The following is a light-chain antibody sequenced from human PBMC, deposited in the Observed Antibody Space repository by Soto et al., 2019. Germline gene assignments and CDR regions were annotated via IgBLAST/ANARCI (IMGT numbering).Light chain of an antibody. Sequence: DFQMTQSPSTPSASVGDRVTITCRASQSISSWLAWHQQKPGKAPKLLIYKTSSLEGGVPSRFSGSGSWTEFTLTISSLQPDDFAPYYCQQYNSYSNTFGHGTKLEIK. CDR1: QSISSW. J-gene: IGKJ2*01. CDR3: QQYNSYSNT. CDR2: KTS. V-gene: IGKV1-5*03.